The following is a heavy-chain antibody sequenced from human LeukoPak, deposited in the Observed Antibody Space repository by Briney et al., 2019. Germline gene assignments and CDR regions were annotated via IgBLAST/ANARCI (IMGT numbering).Heavy chain of an antibody. V-gene: IGHV4-38-2*01. CDR2: IYHSGST. Sequence: PSETLSLTCAVSGYSISSGYYWGWIRQPPGQGRDWIGIIYHSGSTYYNPSLKSRATISVDTSKNQFSLKLSSVTAADTAVYYRARLRRDGYNLDYWGQGTLVTVSS. D-gene: IGHD5-24*01. J-gene: IGHJ4*02. CDR3: ARLRRDGYNLDY. CDR1: GYSISSGYY.